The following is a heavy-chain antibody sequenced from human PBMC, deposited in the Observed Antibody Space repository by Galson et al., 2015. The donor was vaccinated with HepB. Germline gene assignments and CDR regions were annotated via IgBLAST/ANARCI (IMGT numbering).Heavy chain of an antibody. D-gene: IGHD6-13*01. V-gene: IGHV4-30-4*01. J-gene: IGHJ6*02. CDR1: GGSISSGDYY. Sequence: TLSLTCTVSGGSISSGDYYWSWIRQPPGKGLEWIGYIYYSGSTYYNPSLKSRVTISVDTSKNQFSLKLSSVTAADTAVYYCASLSAAGTGGLMDVWGQGTTVTVSS. CDR2: IYYSGST. CDR3: ASLSAAGTGGLMDV.